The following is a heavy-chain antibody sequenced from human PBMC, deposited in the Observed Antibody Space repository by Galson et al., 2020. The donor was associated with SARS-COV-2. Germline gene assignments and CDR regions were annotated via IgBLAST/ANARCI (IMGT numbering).Heavy chain of an antibody. CDR1: GFTFSSYA. V-gene: IGHV3-23*01. CDR2: ISGSGGST. J-gene: IGHJ4*02. Sequence: GESLKISCAASGFTFSSYAMSWVRQAPGKGLEWVSAISGSGGSTYYADSVKGRFTISRDNSKNTLYLQMNSLRAEDTAVYYCAKDGGLPFGELYFDYWGQGTLVTVSS. D-gene: IGHD3-10*01. CDR3: AKDGGLPFGELYFDY.